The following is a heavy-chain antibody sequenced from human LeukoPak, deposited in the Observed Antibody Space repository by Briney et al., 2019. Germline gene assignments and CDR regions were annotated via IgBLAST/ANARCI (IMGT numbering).Heavy chain of an antibody. CDR1: GYTFTSYY. CDR3: ARGIVVVTAISPLSEYFQH. D-gene: IGHD2-21*02. Sequence: ASVKVSCKASGYTFTSYYIHWVRQAPGQGLEWMGIINPSGGSTTYAQKFQGRVTMTRDTSTSTVYMELRSLRSDDTAVYYCARGIVVVTAISPLSEYFQHWGQGTLVTVSS. CDR2: INPSGGST. V-gene: IGHV1-46*01. J-gene: IGHJ1*01.